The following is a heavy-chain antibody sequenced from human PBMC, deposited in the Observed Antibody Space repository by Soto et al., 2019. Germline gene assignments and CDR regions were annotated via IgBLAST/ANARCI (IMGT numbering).Heavy chain of an antibody. D-gene: IGHD3-10*01. CDR1: GGSLSSGGYS. J-gene: IGHJ4*02. V-gene: IGHV4-30-2*01. Sequence: QLQLQESGSGLVKPSQTLSLTCAVSGGSLSSGGYSWSWIRQPTGKGLEWIGYIYHSGSTYYNPSLKSRVTISVDRSKNQYSLKLSSVTAADTAVYYWDSGRPITMVRGVIPYYFDYWGQGNLVTVSS. CDR3: DSGRPITMVRGVIPYYFDY. CDR2: IYHSGST.